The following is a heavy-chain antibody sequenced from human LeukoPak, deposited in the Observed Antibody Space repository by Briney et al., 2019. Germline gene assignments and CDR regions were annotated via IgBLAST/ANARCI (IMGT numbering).Heavy chain of an antibody. CDR1: GYTFTSYG. CDR2: ISAYNGNT. D-gene: IGHD3-10*01. Sequence: ASVKLCCKASGYTFTSYGISWVRQGPGRGLEWMGWISAYNGNTNYAQKLQGRVTMTTDTGTSTAYMELRSLRSDDTAVYYCARSYYGSGSYSTAWFDPWGQGTLVTVSS. V-gene: IGHV1-18*01. J-gene: IGHJ5*02. CDR3: ARSYYGSGSYSTAWFDP.